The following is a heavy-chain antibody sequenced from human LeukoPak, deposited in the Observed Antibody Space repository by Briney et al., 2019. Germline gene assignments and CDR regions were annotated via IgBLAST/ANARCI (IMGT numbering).Heavy chain of an antibody. CDR3: ARPRSGGRVFDAFDI. J-gene: IGHJ3*02. CDR2: ISYDGSNK. V-gene: IGHV3-30-3*01. Sequence: HSGGSLRLSCAASGFTFSSYAMHWVRQAPGKGLEWVAAISYDGSNKYYADSVKGRFTISRDNSKNTLYLQMNSLRAEDTAVYYCARPRSGGRVFDAFDIWGQGTMVTVSS. CDR1: GFTFSSYA. D-gene: IGHD2-15*01.